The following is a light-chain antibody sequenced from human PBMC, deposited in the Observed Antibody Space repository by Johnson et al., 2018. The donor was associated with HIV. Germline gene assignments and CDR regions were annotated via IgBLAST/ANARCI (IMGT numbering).Light chain of an antibody. J-gene: IGLJ1*01. CDR1: NSNIGSNY. Sequence: QSVLTQPPSVSAAPGQKVTISCSGSNSNIGSNYVSWYQQLPGTAPKLLIYDNNKRPSGIPDRFSGSKSGTSATLGITGLQNGDEDDYYCGTWDSGLSGGLYLFGPGTKVTVL. CDR2: DNN. CDR3: GTWDSGLSGGLYL. V-gene: IGLV1-51*01.